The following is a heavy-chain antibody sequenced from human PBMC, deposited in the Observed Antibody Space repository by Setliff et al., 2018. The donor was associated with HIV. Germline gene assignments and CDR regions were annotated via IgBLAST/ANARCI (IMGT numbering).Heavy chain of an antibody. Sequence: GGSLRLSCAASGFTFSSYGMHWVRQAPGKGLEWVAIIWYDGSSKYYADSVKGRFTISRDTSKNTLYLQMNSLRAEDTAVYYCAKAFYPQYYHYYMDVWGKGTTVTVSS. V-gene: IGHV3-33*06. D-gene: IGHD3-16*02. CDR2: IWYDGSSK. J-gene: IGHJ6*03. CDR1: GFTFSSYG. CDR3: AKAFYPQYYHYYMDV.